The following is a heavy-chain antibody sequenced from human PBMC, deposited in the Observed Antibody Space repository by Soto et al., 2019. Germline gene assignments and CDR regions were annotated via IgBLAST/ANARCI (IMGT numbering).Heavy chain of an antibody. Sequence: SETLSLTCSVSGDSITTYYWSWIRQPPGKGLEWIGNIYYSGSTKYNPSLKSRVTISADTSKNQFSLKLNSMTAADTAVYYCARHNYGSGSTYFDYWGQGTLVTSPQ. CDR3: ARHNYGSGSTYFDY. J-gene: IGHJ4*02. D-gene: IGHD3-10*01. CDR2: IYYSGST. CDR1: GDSITTYY. V-gene: IGHV4-59*08.